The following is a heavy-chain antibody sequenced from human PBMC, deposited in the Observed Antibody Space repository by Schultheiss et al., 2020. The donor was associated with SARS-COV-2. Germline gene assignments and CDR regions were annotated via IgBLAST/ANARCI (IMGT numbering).Heavy chain of an antibody. J-gene: IGHJ4*02. Sequence: GGSLRLSCAASGFTFSSFGMHWVRQAPGKGLEWVAVIWYDGSNKYYADSVKGRFTISRDNSKNTLYLQMNSLRAEDTAVYYCARDGSETYYYDSSGYYSIYFDYWGQGTLVTVSS. CDR1: GFTFSSFG. CDR2: IWYDGSNK. D-gene: IGHD3-22*01. V-gene: IGHV3-33*01. CDR3: ARDGSETYYYDSSGYYSIYFDY.